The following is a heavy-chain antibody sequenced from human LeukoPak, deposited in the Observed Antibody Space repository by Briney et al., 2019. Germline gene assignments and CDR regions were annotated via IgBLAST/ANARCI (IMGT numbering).Heavy chain of an antibody. CDR1: GFTFSSYS. Sequence: GGSLRLSCAASGFTFSSYSMNWVRQAPGKGLEWVAVISYDGSNKYYADSVKGRFTISRDNSKNTLYLQTNSLRAEDTAVYYCARAQFPGYSYGTTFDYWGQGTLVTVSS. CDR2: ISYDGSNK. CDR3: ARAQFPGYSYGTTFDY. V-gene: IGHV3-30*03. D-gene: IGHD5-18*01. J-gene: IGHJ4*02.